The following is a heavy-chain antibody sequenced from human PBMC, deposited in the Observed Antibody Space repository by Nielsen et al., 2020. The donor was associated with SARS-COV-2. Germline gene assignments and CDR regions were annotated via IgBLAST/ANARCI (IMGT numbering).Heavy chain of an antibody. CDR3: AREGGYAHYYNYGMDV. J-gene: IGHJ6*02. D-gene: IGHD5-12*01. CDR1: GLMFDDYG. CDR2: TSWNGDTT. Sequence: GESLKISCEASGLMFDDYGMSWVRQAPGKGLEWVASTSWNGDTTDYADSVKGRFTISRDNAESSLYLQMNSLRDEDTAVYYCAREGGYAHYYNYGMDVWGQGTTVTVSS. V-gene: IGHV3-20*04.